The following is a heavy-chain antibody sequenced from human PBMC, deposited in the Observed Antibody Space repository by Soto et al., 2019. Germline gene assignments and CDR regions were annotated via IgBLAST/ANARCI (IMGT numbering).Heavy chain of an antibody. J-gene: IGHJ5*02. CDR1: GFIFSSYA. CDR3: ARVSALRAFDP. Sequence: QVQLVESGGGVVQTGRSLRLSCAASGFIFSSYALHWVRQAPGKGLVWVALISYDGSNKYYADSVKGRFTISRDNSKNTLYLQMNSLRAEDTAVYYCARVSALRAFDPLGQGTLVTVSS. CDR2: ISYDGSNK. D-gene: IGHD2-15*01. V-gene: IGHV3-30-3*01.